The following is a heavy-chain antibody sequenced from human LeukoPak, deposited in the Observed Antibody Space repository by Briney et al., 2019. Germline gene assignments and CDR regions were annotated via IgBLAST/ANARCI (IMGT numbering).Heavy chain of an antibody. J-gene: IGHJ4*02. CDR1: GYTFTSYG. V-gene: IGHV1-18*01. CDR2: ISADNGNT. CDR3: ARVTYDSSGYYTYYFDY. Sequence: GAAVKVSCKASGYTFTSYGISWLRQAPGQGLEWMGLISADNGNTNYAQKLQGRVTMTTDTSTSTAYMELRSLRSDDTAVYYCARVTYDSSGYYTYYFDYWGQGTLVTVSS. D-gene: IGHD3-22*01.